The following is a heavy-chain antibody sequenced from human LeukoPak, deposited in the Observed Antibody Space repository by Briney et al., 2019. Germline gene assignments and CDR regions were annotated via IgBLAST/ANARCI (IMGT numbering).Heavy chain of an antibody. V-gene: IGHV3-53*01. Sequence: GGSLRLSCAASGFSVGTKYMAWVRQAPGKGLEWVSVIYSGDNAYYADSVKGRFSIFRDTPKNTVYLQMNSLRGEDTAVYYCARDDGLGYCSGGTCQGGFDYWGQATLVTVSS. D-gene: IGHD2-15*01. CDR3: ARDDGLGYCSGGTCQGGFDY. CDR2: IYSGDNA. CDR1: GFSVGTKY. J-gene: IGHJ4*02.